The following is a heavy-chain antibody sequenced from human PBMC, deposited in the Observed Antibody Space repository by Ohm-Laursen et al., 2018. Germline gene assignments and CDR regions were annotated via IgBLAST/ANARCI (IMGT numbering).Heavy chain of an antibody. J-gene: IGHJ3*02. CDR2: ISYDGSNK. V-gene: IGHV3-30*18. CDR3: AKVYYCSGGSCYSWELTNGFDI. Sequence: GQTLSLTCAASGFTFSSYGMHWVRQAPGKGLEWVAVISYDGSNKYYADSVKGRFTISRDNSKNTVHLQMNSLRAEDTAVYYCAKVYYCSGGSCYSWELTNGFDIWGQGTMVTVSS. CDR1: GFTFSSYG. D-gene: IGHD2-15*01.